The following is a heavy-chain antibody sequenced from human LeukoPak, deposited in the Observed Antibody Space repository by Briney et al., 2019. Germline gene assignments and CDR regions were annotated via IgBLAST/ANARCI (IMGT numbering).Heavy chain of an antibody. CDR1: GYTFTSYG. Sequence: GASVKVSCKASGYTFTSYGISWVRQAPGQGLEWMGIINPSGGSTSYAQKFQGRVTMTRDTSTSTVYMELSSLRSEDTAVYYCARDQSSSWYVTPPYFDYWGQGTLVTVSS. D-gene: IGHD6-13*01. V-gene: IGHV1-46*01. CDR2: INPSGGST. J-gene: IGHJ4*02. CDR3: ARDQSSSWYVTPPYFDY.